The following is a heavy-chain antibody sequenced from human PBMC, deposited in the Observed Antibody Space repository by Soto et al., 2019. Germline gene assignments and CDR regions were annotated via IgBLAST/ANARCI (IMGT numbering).Heavy chain of an antibody. CDR3: ARSHYYGSGSYPQLDY. Sequence: QVQLQESGPGLVKPSETLSLTCTVSGGSISSYYWSWIRQPPGKGLEWIGYIYYSGSTNYNPSLKSRVTISVDTSKNQFSLKLSSVTAADTAVYYCARSHYYGSGSYPQLDYWGQGTLVTVSS. V-gene: IGHV4-59*01. CDR1: GGSISSYY. J-gene: IGHJ4*02. CDR2: IYYSGST. D-gene: IGHD3-10*01.